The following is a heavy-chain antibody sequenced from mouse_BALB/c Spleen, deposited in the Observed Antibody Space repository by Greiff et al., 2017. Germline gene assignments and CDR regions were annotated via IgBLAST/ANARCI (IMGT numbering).Heavy chain of an antibody. J-gene: IGHJ4*01. CDR2: IWAGGST. Sequence: VKLMESGPGLVAPSQSLSITCTVSGFSLTSYGVHWVRQPPGKGLEWLGVIWAGGSTNYNSALMSRLSISKDNSKSQVFLKMNSLQTDDTAMYYCASPIYYGNYDAMDYWGQGTSVTVSS. V-gene: IGHV2-9*02. CDR3: ASPIYYGNYDAMDY. D-gene: IGHD2-1*01. CDR1: GFSLTSYG.